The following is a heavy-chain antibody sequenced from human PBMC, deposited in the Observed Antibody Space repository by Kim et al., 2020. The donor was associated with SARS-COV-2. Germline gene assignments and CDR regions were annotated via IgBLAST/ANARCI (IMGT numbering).Heavy chain of an antibody. CDR2: IYNSGST. J-gene: IGHJ6*03. CDR1: GGSISRYY. V-gene: IGHV4-59*01. Sequence: SETLSLTCTVSGGSISRYYWSWIRQPPGKGLEWIGYIYNSGSTNYNPSLKSRVTISLDTSKNQFSLKLSSVTAADTAVYFCARSLDYSYYMDVWGKGTTV. CDR3: ARSLDYSYYMDV.